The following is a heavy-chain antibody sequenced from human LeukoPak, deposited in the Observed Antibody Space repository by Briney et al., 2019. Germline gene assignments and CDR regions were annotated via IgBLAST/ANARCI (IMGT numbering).Heavy chain of an antibody. CDR2: ITYDGGIK. Sequence: GGSLRLSCAASGFIFRSIGMHWVRQAPGKGLEWVAAITYDGGIKYYPDSVKGRFTISRDNSKNTLYLQMNSLRAEDTAVYYCARVGEQWLVNDAFDIWGQGTMVTVSS. J-gene: IGHJ3*02. V-gene: IGHV3-30*03. CDR3: ARVGEQWLVNDAFDI. D-gene: IGHD6-19*01. CDR1: GFIFRSIG.